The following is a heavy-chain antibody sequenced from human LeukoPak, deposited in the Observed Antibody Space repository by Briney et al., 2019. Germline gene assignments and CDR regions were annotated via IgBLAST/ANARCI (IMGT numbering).Heavy chain of an antibody. D-gene: IGHD3-9*01. Sequence: GGSLRLSCAASGFTFSDYYMSWIRQAPGKGLEWVSYISSSGSTIYYADSVKGRFTISRDNAKNSLYLQMNSLRAEDTAVYYCARSNLRYFDWLLLPDFDYWGQGTLVTVSS. J-gene: IGHJ4*02. CDR3: ARSNLRYFDWLLLPDFDY. CDR2: ISSSGSTI. CDR1: GFTFSDYY. V-gene: IGHV3-11*01.